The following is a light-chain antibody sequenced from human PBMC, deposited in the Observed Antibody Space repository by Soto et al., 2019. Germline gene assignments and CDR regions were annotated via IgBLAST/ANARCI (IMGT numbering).Light chain of an antibody. V-gene: IGKV3-20*01. J-gene: IGKJ5*01. CDR2: GAS. Sequence: EIVLTQSPGTLSLSPGERATLSCRASQSVSSSDLAWYQQKPGQAPRLLIYGASSSTTGIPDRFSGSGSGTDFTLTISRLEPEDFAVYYGQQYGSSPPITFGQGTRLEIK. CDR3: QQYGSSPPIT. CDR1: QSVSSSD.